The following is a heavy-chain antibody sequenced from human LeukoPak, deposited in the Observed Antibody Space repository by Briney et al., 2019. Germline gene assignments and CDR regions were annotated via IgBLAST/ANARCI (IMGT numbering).Heavy chain of an antibody. CDR2: ISDSGSTI. CDR3: ARDRGSCSGSTCYSNWFDP. Sequence: GGSLRLSCAASGFTFSSFSMHWVRQAPGKGLEWLSYISDSGSTIYYADSVKGRFTISRDDAKNSLYLQMNSLRAEDTAVYYCARDRGSCSGSTCYSNWFDPWGQGTLVTVSS. J-gene: IGHJ5*02. V-gene: IGHV3-48*04. CDR1: GFTFSSFS. D-gene: IGHD2-15*01.